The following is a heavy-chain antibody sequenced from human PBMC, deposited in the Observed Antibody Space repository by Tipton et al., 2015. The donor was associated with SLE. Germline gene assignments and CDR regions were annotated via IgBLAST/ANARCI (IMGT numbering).Heavy chain of an antibody. V-gene: IGHV4-59*01. CDR1: GGSMKTFY. CDR3: ARGARGNSYGSDEDFDY. J-gene: IGHJ4*02. Sequence: TLSLTCTVSGGSMKTFYWSWIRQVPGKGLDLIGYIYYSGSTYYNPSLNSRVTMSADTSKNQFSLRLSSVTTADTAVYYCARGARGNSYGSDEDFDYWGQGTLVTVSS. D-gene: IGHD5-18*01. CDR2: IYYSGST.